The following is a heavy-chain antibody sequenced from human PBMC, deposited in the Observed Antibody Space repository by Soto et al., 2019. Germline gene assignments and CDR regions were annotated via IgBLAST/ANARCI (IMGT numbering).Heavy chain of an antibody. D-gene: IGHD6-6*01. CDR3: AKSRPAGPAVNFDY. Sequence: PGGSLRLSCAASGFTFSSYAMNWVRQAPGKGLEWVSAISGGGGNTYYADSVKGRFSISRDKSKNTLYLQMNSLRAEDTAIYYCAKSRPAGPAVNFDYWGRGTLVTVSS. CDR2: ISGGGGNT. CDR1: GFTFSSYA. V-gene: IGHV3-23*01. J-gene: IGHJ4*02.